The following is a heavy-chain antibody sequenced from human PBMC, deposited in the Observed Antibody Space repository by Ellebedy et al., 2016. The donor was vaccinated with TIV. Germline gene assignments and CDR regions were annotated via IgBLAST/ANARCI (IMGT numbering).Heavy chain of an antibody. J-gene: IGHJ6*02. D-gene: IGHD1-1*01. Sequence: SVKVSXXASGGTFSSYAISWVRQAPGQGLEWMGGIIPIFGTANYAQKFQGRVTITADESTSTAYMELSSLRSEDTAVYYCARDTGDPTGPLRYGMDVWGQGTTVTVSS. CDR2: IIPIFGTA. V-gene: IGHV1-69*13. CDR3: ARDTGDPTGPLRYGMDV. CDR1: GGTFSSYA.